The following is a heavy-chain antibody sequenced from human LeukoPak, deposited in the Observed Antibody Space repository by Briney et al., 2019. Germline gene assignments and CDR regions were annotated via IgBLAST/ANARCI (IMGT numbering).Heavy chain of an antibody. CDR3: ARAADYDILTGYYSPRHYFDY. Sequence: SSETLSLTCTVSGGSISSYYWSWIRQPPGKGLEWIGYIYYSGSTNYNPSLKSRVTISVDTSKNQFSLELSSVTAADTAVYYCARAADYDILTGYYSPRHYFDYWGQGTLVTVSS. D-gene: IGHD3-9*01. V-gene: IGHV4-59*01. J-gene: IGHJ4*02. CDR2: IYYSGST. CDR1: GGSISSYY.